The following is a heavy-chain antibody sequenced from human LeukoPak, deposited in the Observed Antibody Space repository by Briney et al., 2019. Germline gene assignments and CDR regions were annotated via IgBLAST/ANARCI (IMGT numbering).Heavy chain of an antibody. J-gene: IGHJ4*02. CDR3: ARFGSSGWPFDY. D-gene: IGHD6-19*01. CDR2: IYHSGST. Sequence: SETLSLTCTVSGYSISSGYYWGWIRQPPGQGLEWIGEIYHSGSTNYNPSLKSRVTISVDKSKNQFSLKLSSVTAADTAVYYCARFGSSGWPFDYWGQGTLVTVSS. V-gene: IGHV4-38-2*02. CDR1: GYSISSGYY.